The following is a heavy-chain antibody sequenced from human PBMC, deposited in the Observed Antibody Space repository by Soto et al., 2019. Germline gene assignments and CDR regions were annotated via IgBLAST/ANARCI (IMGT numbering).Heavy chain of an antibody. CDR3: ARLYDSSGYYYFYFDY. Sequence: PSETRSLTCTVSGGSIRSSSYYWGWIRQPPGKGLEWIGSIYYSGSTYYNPSLKSRVTISVDTSKNQFSLKLSSVTAADTAVYYCARLYDSSGYYYFYFDYWGQGTLVTVSS. CDR2: IYYSGST. CDR1: GGSIRSSSYY. V-gene: IGHV4-39*01. D-gene: IGHD3-22*01. J-gene: IGHJ4*02.